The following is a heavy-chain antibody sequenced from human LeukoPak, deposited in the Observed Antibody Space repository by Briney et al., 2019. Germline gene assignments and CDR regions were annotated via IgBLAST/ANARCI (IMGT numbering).Heavy chain of an antibody. V-gene: IGHV3-23*01. CDR3: ARDAWNYELVNFYYYYYMDV. Sequence: AGGSLRLSCAASGFTFSSYAMSWVRQAPGKGLEWVSAISGSGGSTYYADSVKGRFTISRDNSKNTLYLQMNSLRAEDTAVYYCARDAWNYELVNFYYYYYMDVWGKGTTVTVSS. J-gene: IGHJ6*03. D-gene: IGHD1-7*01. CDR2: ISGSGGST. CDR1: GFTFSSYA.